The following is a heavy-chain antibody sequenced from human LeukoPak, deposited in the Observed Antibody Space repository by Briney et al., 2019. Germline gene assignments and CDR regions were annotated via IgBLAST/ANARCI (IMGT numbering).Heavy chain of an antibody. D-gene: IGHD3-22*01. J-gene: IGHJ3*02. CDR2: LKQDGSEK. CDR3: ARESENYYDSSGYYVGAFDI. V-gene: IGHV3-7*01. Sequence: GGSLRLSCAASGFTFSSYWMSWVRQAPGKGLEWVANLKQDGSEKYYVDSVKGRFTISRDNAKNSLYLQMNSLRAEDTAVYYCARESENYYDSSGYYVGAFDIWGQGTMVTVSS. CDR1: GFTFSSYW.